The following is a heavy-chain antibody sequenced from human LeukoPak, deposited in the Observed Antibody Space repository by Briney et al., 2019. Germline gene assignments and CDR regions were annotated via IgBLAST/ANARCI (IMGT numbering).Heavy chain of an antibody. V-gene: IGHV1-2*02. CDR1: GYTFTDYY. Sequence: ASVTVSCKASGYTFTDYYMHWVRQAPGQGFQWMGWINPKSGGTKYAQTFQGRVTLTRDTSISTAYMDLSGLRSDDTAVYYCAPQGRLVDWLPLDSWGQGTLVTVSS. D-gene: IGHD3/OR15-3a*01. J-gene: IGHJ4*02. CDR2: INPKSGGT. CDR3: APQGRLVDWLPLDS.